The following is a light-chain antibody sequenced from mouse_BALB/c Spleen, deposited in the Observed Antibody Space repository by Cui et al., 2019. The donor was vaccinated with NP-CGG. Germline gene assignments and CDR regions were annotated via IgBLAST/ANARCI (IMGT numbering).Light chain of an antibody. CDR1: TGAVTTNNY. V-gene: IGLV1*01. CDR2: GTN. J-gene: IGLJ1*01. CDR3: ALWYSNHWV. Sequence: AVLTQESALTPSPGETVTLTCRSNTGAVTTNNYANWVQEKPDHLFTGLIGGTNNRAPGVPARFSGSLIGDKAALTITGAQTEDEAIYFCALWYSNHWVFGGGTKLTVL.